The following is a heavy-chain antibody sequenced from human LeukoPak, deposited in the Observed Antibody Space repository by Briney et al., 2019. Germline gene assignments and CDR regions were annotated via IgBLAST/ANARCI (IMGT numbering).Heavy chain of an antibody. CDR1: GYTFTSYG. Sequence: GASVKVSCKASGYTFTSYGISWVRQAPGQGLEWMGWISAYNGNTNYAQKLQGRVTMTTDTSTSTAYMELRSLRSDDTAVYYCARDRGYSGYDIDYYGMDVWGKGTTATVSS. CDR3: ARDRGYSGYDIDYYGMDV. D-gene: IGHD5-12*01. CDR2: ISAYNGNT. J-gene: IGHJ6*04. V-gene: IGHV1-18*04.